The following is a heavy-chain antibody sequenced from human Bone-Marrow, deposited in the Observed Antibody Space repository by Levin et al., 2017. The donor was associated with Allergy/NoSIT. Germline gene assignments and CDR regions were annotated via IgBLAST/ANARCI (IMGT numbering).Heavy chain of an antibody. CDR3: AREQPKGDDFVGPFDI. V-gene: IGHV3-48*01. D-gene: IGHD3-3*01. Sequence: GGSLRLSCATSGFVFTTYNMNWVRQAPGKGPECISYISTSSWTIYYADSVKGRFTISRDNANSSLYLQMNSLRVEDTAIYYCAREQPKGDDFVGPFDIWGQGTMVTVSS. J-gene: IGHJ3*02. CDR2: ISTSSWTI. CDR1: GFVFTTYN.